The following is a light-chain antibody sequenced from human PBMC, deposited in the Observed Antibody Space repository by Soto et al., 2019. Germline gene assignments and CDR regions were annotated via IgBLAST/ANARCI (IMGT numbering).Light chain of an antibody. J-gene: IGKJ1*01. CDR2: DVS. V-gene: IGKV1-5*01. Sequence: DIQMTQSPSTLSASVGDRVTITCRASQSIGSWLAWYQQKPGKAPKLLIYDVSDLKSGVPSRFSGSGSGTEFTLTISSLQPDDFATYYCQQYNSFWMFGQGTRWIS. CDR1: QSIGSW. CDR3: QQYNSFWM.